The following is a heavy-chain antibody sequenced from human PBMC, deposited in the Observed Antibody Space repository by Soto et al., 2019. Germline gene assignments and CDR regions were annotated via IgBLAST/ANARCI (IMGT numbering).Heavy chain of an antibody. V-gene: IGHV4-38-2*02. CDR2: IYHSGST. CDR1: GYSISSGYY. Sequence: SETLSLTCAVSGYSISSGYYWGWIRQPPGKGLEWIGSIYHSGSTYYNPSLKSRVTISVDTSKNQFSPKLSSVTAADTAVYYCARDTTRFYYYGSGTHHYYYYYGMDVWGQGTTVTVSS. CDR3: ARDTTRFYYYGSGTHHYYYYYGMDV. D-gene: IGHD3-10*01. J-gene: IGHJ6*02.